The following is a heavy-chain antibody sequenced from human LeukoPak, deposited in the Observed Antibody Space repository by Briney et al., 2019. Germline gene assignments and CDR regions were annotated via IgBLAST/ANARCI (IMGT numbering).Heavy chain of an antibody. Sequence: PGGSLRLSCAASGFTFSSYWMHWVRQAPGKGLVWVSRINSDGSSTSYADSVKGRFTISRDNAKNTLYLQMNSLRAEDTAVYYCARERGSDCGDYERYYGMDVWGQGTTVTVSS. CDR3: ARERGSDCGDYERYYGMDV. CDR2: INSDGSST. V-gene: IGHV3-74*01. CDR1: GFTFSSYW. J-gene: IGHJ6*02. D-gene: IGHD4-17*01.